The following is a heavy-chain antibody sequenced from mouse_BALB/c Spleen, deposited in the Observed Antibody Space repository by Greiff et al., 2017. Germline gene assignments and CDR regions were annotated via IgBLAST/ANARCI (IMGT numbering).Heavy chain of an antibody. CDR2: IWSGGST. Sequence: VKVVESGPGLVQPSQSLSITCTVSGFSLTSYGVHWVRQSPGKGLEWLGVIWSGGSTDYNAAFISRLSISKDNSKSQVFFKMNSLQANDTAIYYCARSDYGSSYVSFDYWGQGTTLTVSS. CDR3: ARSDYGSSYVSFDY. J-gene: IGHJ2*01. CDR1: GFSLTSYG. V-gene: IGHV2-2*02. D-gene: IGHD1-1*01.